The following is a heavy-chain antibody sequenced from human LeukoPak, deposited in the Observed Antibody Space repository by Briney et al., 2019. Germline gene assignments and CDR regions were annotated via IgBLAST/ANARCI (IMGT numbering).Heavy chain of an antibody. CDR2: ICSSGSTV. Sequence: GGALRLSCVASGFTFSTYQMNGGRPTPGEGLEGVSCICSSGSTVYYAESVKSGFTISRDNGNNSLYLHMNSLTAEDTAVYYCARSLLGQWLVRRSFDYWGQGTLVTVSS. D-gene: IGHD6-19*01. CDR3: ARSLLGQWLVRRSFDY. V-gene: IGHV3-48*03. J-gene: IGHJ4*02. CDR1: GFTFSTYQ.